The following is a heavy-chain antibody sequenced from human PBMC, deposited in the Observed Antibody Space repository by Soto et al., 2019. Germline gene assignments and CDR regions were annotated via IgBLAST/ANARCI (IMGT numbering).Heavy chain of an antibody. J-gene: IGHJ4*02. V-gene: IGHV3-49*03. CDR2: IRSKAYGGTT. CDR1: GFTFSDYT. Sequence: GGPLRLSCTASGFTFSDYTMSWFRQAPGKGLEWVGFIRSKAYGGTTEHAASVKGRFTISRDDSKSIAYLQMNSLKAEDTAVYHCTRDGRYSGYPPPAFWGQGTLVTVSS. D-gene: IGHD5-12*01. CDR3: TRDGRYSGYPPPAF.